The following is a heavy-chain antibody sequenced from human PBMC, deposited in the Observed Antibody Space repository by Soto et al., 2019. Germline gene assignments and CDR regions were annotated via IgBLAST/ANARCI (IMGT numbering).Heavy chain of an antibody. V-gene: IGHV3-49*03. J-gene: IGHJ3*02. CDR2: IRGKAYGGTT. CDR1: GFTFGDYA. D-gene: IGHD2-2*01. CDR3: TGYCSSTSCSDAFDI. Sequence: GGSLRLSCTASGFTFGDYAMSWFRQAPGKGLEWVGFIRGKAYGGTTEYAASVKGRFTISRDDSKSIAYLQMNSLKTEDTAVYYCTGYCSSTSCSDAFDIWGQGTMVTVSS.